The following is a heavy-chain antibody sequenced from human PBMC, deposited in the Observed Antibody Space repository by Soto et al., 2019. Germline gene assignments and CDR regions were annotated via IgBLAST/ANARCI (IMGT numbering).Heavy chain of an antibody. CDR1: YGSISVSNVF. CDR2: IDYSGTA. CDR3: ARLNRLRNDAFDI. J-gene: IGHJ3*02. V-gene: IGHV4-39*07. Sequence: QLQLQESGPGLVKPWETLSLTCTVSYGSISVSNVFWGWVRQPPGKGLEWIGNIDYSGTAYFNPSLGTRVTFPVDTSKNQFSLRLASVTAADTAVYSCARLNRLRNDAFDIWGQGTLVTVSS. D-gene: IGHD3-16*01.